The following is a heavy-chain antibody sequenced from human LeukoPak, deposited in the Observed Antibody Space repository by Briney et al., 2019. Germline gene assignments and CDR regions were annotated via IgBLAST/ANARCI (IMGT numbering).Heavy chain of an antibody. J-gene: IGHJ5*02. D-gene: IGHD2-2*01. CDR1: VYTFTSYY. CDR3: ARGRRIFCSSTSCYSRGWFDP. Sequence: GSVKVSCKASVYTFTSYYMHWVRQAPGQGLEWMGIINPSGRSTSYAQKFQGRVTMTRDTSTSTVYMELSSLRSEDTAVYYCARGRRIFCSSTSCYSRGWFDPWGQGTLVTVSS. V-gene: IGHV1-46*01. CDR2: INPSGRST.